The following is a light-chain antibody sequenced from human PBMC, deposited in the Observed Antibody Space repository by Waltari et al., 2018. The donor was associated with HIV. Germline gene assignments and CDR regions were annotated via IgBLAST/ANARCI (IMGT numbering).Light chain of an antibody. CDR1: SSDVGNTNE. J-gene: IGLJ2*01. CDR2: DVS. Sequence: QSALTQPPSVSGSLGQSVTISCTGTSSDVGNTNEVSWYKQSPGTAPKLMIYDVSNRPSGVPDRFSGSKSGNTASLTISGLQAEDEADYYCSSFTTSITVVFGGGTKLTVL. CDR3: SSFTTSITVV. V-gene: IGLV2-18*02.